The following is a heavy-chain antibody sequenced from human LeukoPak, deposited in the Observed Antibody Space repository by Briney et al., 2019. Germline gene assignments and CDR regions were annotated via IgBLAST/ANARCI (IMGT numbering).Heavy chain of an antibody. CDR1: GFTFSSYW. Sequence: GSLRLSCAGSGFTFSSYWISWVRQAPGKGLEWVANIKQDGSEKYYADSVKGRFTISRDNAKNSLYLQMNSLRAEDTALYYCVKGAAYHLGDAFDIWGQGTMVTVSS. J-gene: IGHJ3*02. CDR2: IKQDGSEK. V-gene: IGHV3-7*03. D-gene: IGHD1-26*01. CDR3: VKGAAYHLGDAFDI.